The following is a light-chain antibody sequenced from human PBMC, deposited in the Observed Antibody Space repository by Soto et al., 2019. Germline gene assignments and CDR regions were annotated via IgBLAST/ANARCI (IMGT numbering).Light chain of an antibody. V-gene: IGLV2-14*01. J-gene: IGLJ1*01. CDR2: EVT. Sequence: QSVLTQPASVSGSPGQSITISCTGTSSDVGAYNFVSWYQHHPGRAPKLIIYEVTIRPSGVSNRFSGSKSGNTASLTISGLQAEDEADYYCSSYTPSAPYVFGSGTKVTVL. CDR3: SSYTPSAPYV. CDR1: SSDVGAYNF.